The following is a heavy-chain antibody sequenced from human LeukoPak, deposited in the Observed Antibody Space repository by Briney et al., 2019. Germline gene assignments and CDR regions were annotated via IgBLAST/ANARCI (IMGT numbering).Heavy chain of an antibody. V-gene: IGHV1-2*02. CDR2: INPDSGGT. J-gene: IGHJ4*02. D-gene: IGHD3-22*01. Sequence: ASVKVSCKPSGYTLTGYYMQWVRQAPGQGLEWMGWINPDSGGTTYAQKFQGRVTMTRDTSISTAYMELSRLRSDDTAVYYCARDPSGDSSGYPFDYWGQGTLVIVSS. CDR1: GYTLTGYY. CDR3: ARDPSGDSSGYPFDY.